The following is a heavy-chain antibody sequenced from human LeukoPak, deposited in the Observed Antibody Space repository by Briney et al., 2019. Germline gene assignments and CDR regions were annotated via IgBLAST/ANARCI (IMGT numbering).Heavy chain of an antibody. CDR2: IYSGGNT. V-gene: IGHV3-53*01. Sequence: PGGSLRLSCAASGFTVSSNYMSWVRQAPGKGLEWVSVIYSGGNTYYADSVKGRFTISRDNSKNTLYLQMNSLRAEDTAVYYCARGARIAVALYYFDYWGQGSLGTVSS. J-gene: IGHJ4*02. D-gene: IGHD6-19*01. CDR3: ARGARIAVALYYFDY. CDR1: GFTVSSNY.